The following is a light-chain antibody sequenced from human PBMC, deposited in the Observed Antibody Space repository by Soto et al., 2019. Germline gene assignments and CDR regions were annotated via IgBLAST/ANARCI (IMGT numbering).Light chain of an antibody. V-gene: IGLV2-14*01. Sequence: QSALTQPASVSGSPGQSITISCTGTSRDVGGYNYVSWHQQHPGKAPKVIITEVSNRPSGVSNRFSGSKSGNTASLTISGLQAEDEADYYCSSYTAYTTLWVFGGGTKLTVL. CDR2: EVS. J-gene: IGLJ3*02. CDR1: SRDVGGYNY. CDR3: SSYTAYTTLWV.